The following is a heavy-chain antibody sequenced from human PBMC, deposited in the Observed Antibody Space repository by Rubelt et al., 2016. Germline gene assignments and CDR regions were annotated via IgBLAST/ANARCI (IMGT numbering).Heavy chain of an antibody. V-gene: IGHV3-30*18. J-gene: IGHJ4*02. CDR3: AKDIAGGWSKGPEL. D-gene: IGHD6-19*01. CDR1: GFTFNAYG. Sequence: VQLLESGGGLVQPGGSLRLSCTVFGFTFNAYGMHWVRQSPGTGRARVAVVSYDGIDKHYADSVRGRFTISIDKSKNTLYLQMNSLTVEDTAVYYCAKDIAGGWSKGPELWGQGTLVTVSS. CDR2: VSYDGIDK.